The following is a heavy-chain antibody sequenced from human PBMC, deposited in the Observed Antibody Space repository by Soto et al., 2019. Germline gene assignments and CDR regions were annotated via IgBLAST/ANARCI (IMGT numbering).Heavy chain of an antibody. Sequence: PGGSLRLSCAASGFTFSGYSVNWVRQAPGKGLEWVSYISSGSDPHYVDSVKGRFTISRDNAENSIYLQMNSLKAEDTAMYYCARDPVTADWGQGTLVTVSS. CDR1: GFTFSGYS. J-gene: IGHJ4*02. CDR2: ISSGSDP. CDR3: ARDPVTAD. V-gene: IGHV3-21*05.